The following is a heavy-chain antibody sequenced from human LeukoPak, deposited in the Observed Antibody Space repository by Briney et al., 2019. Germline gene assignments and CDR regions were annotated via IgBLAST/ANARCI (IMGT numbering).Heavy chain of an antibody. CDR3: AKSRREGCSSTSCTDAFDI. V-gene: IGHV3-23*01. Sequence: PGASLRLSCAASGFTFSSYAMGWVRQAPGKGLEWVSAISGSGGSTYYADSVKGRFTISRDNSKNTLYLQMNSLRAEDTAVYYCAKSRREGCSSTSCTDAFDIWGQGTMVTVSS. J-gene: IGHJ3*02. CDR1: GFTFSSYA. D-gene: IGHD2-2*01. CDR2: ISGSGGST.